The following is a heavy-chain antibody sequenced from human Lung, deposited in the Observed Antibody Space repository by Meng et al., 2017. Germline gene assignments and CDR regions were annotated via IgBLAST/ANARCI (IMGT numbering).Heavy chain of an antibody. CDR1: GGSFSDYY. CDR2: INHSGST. J-gene: IGHJ4*02. Sequence: VPLPQLGAGLLKPSETRSLTCVVSGGSFSDYYWSWIRQPPGKGLEWIGEINHSGSTNYNPSLESRATISVDTSQNNLSLKLSSVTAADSAVYYCARGPTTMAHDFDYWGQGTLVTVSS. CDR3: ARGPTTMAHDFDY. D-gene: IGHD4-11*01. V-gene: IGHV4-34*01.